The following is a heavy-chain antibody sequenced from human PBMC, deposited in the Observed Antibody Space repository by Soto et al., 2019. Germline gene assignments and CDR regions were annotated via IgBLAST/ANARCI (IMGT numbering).Heavy chain of an antibody. V-gene: IGHV3-30-3*01. Sequence: QVQLVESGGGVVQPGRSLRLSCAASGFTFSSYAMHWVRQAPGKGLEWVAVISYDGSNKYYADSVKGRFTISRDNSKNXLYLQMNSLRAEDTAVYYCASDKAGSGMATMSVDYWGQGTLVTVSS. D-gene: IGHD5-12*01. CDR1: GFTFSSYA. J-gene: IGHJ4*02. CDR2: ISYDGSNK. CDR3: ASDKAGSGMATMSVDY.